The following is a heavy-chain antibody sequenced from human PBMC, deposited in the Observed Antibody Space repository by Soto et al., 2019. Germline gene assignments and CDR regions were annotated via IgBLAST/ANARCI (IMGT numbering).Heavy chain of an antibody. J-gene: IGHJ5*02. V-gene: IGHV3-30*18. CDR1: GFSFSNYG. CDR2: VSSDGNNK. D-gene: IGHD2-2*01. CDR3: AKDRVIQLLPIWPDP. Sequence: GGSLRLSCAASGFSFSNYGMHWVRQAPGKGLEWAAFVSSDGNNKYYADSVKGRFTISRDNSKNTLYLQVDSLRVDDTAVYYCAKDRVIQLLPIWPDPWGQGTLVTVSS.